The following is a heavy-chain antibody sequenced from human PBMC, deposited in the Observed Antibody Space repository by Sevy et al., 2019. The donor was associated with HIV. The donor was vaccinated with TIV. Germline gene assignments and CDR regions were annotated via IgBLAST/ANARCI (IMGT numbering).Heavy chain of an antibody. D-gene: IGHD1-26*01. Sequence: ASVKVSCKASGYTFTGYYMHWVRQAPGQGLEWMGRINPNSGGTNYAQKFQGRVTMTRDTSISTAYMELSRLRSDDTAVYYCARDRDSGSYLALYYFDYWGQGTLVTVSS. V-gene: IGHV1-2*06. CDR1: GYTFTGYY. J-gene: IGHJ4*02. CDR3: ARDRDSGSYLALYYFDY. CDR2: INPNSGGT.